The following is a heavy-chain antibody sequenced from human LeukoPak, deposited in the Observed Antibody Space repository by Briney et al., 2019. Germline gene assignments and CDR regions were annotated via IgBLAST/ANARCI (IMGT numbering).Heavy chain of an antibody. J-gene: IGHJ6*03. CDR2: IREDGSGK. CDR3: ARLSYDFWSGVWEGYYMDV. CDR1: GFTFSSYW. V-gene: IGHV3-7*01. D-gene: IGHD3-3*01. Sequence: GGSLRLSCAASGFTFSSYWMTWVRQAPGKGLEWVANIREDGSGKYYVDSVKGRFTISRDNAKNSLYLQVNSLRAEDTAVYYCARLSYDFWSGVWEGYYMDVWGKGTTVTVSS.